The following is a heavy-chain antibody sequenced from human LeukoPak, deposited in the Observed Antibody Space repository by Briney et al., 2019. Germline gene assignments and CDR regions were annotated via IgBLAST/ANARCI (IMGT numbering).Heavy chain of an antibody. CDR1: GGSISSGAYY. V-gene: IGHV4-31*03. CDR2: IYYSGST. Sequence: SETLSLTCTVSGGSISSGAYYWSWIRQHPGKGLEWIGYIYYSGSTYYNPSLKSRVTISVDTSKNQFSLKLSSVTAADTAVYYSARGGSSGYPGRYWGQGTLVTVSS. D-gene: IGHD3-22*01. J-gene: IGHJ4*02. CDR3: ARGGSSGYPGRY.